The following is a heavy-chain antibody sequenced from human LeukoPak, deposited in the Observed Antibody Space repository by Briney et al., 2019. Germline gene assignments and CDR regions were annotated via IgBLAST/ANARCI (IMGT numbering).Heavy chain of an antibody. V-gene: IGHV3-23*01. J-gene: IGHJ3*02. Sequence: TGGSLRLSCAASGFTFSSYAMSWVRQAPGKGLEWVSAISGSGGSTYYADSVKGRFTISRDNSKNTLYLQMNSLRAEDTAVYYCATHRTYIFGAFDIWGQGTMVTVSS. D-gene: IGHD3-10*01. CDR1: GFTFSSYA. CDR3: ATHRTYIFGAFDI. CDR2: ISGSGGST.